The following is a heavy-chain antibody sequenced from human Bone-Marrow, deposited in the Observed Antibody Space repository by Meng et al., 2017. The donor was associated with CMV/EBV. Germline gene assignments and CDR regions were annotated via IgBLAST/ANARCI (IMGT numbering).Heavy chain of an antibody. CDR2: ISYDGSNK. Sequence: GGSLRLSCAASGFTFSSYAMHWVRQAPGKGLEWVAVISYDGSNKYYADSVKGRFTISRDNSKNTLYLQMNSLRAEDTAVYYCARDPAFLLPAAIVSMVSRFDPWGQRTLVTVSS. D-gene: IGHD2-2*02. V-gene: IGHV3-30-3*01. CDR3: ARDPAFLLPAAIVSMVSRFDP. J-gene: IGHJ5*02. CDR1: GFTFSSYA.